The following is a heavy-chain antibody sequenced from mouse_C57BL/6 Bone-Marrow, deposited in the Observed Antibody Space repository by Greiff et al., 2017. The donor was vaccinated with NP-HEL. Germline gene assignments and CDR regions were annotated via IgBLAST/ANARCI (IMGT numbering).Heavy chain of an antibody. CDR1: GYTFTSYG. J-gene: IGHJ3*01. Sequence: QVQLQQSGAELARPGASVKLSCKASGYTFTSYGISWVKQRTGQGLEWIGEIYPRSGNTYYNEKFKGKATLTADKSSSTAYMELRSLTSEDSAVYFCARVLGTWFAYWGQGTLVTVSA. CDR3: ARVLGTWFAY. CDR2: IYPRSGNT. D-gene: IGHD4-1*01. V-gene: IGHV1-81*01.